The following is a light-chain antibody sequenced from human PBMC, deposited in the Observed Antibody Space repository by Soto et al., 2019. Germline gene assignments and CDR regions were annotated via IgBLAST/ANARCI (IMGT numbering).Light chain of an antibody. CDR1: QSVGISY. CDR3: QQYGSSPST. Sequence: EIVLTQSPGPLSLSPGERATLSCRASQSVGISYLAWYQQKPGQAPRLLIYGASSRATGIPDRFSGSGSGTDFTLTISRLEPEDFAVYYCQQYGSSPSTFGQGTKLEIK. CDR2: GAS. V-gene: IGKV3-20*01. J-gene: IGKJ2*02.